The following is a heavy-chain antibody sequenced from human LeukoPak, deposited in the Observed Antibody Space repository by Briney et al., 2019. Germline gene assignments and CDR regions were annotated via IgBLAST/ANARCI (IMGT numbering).Heavy chain of an antibody. CDR3: TRDIWRFGELRFCYYYYYYMDV. Sequence: GRSLRLSCTASGFTFGDYAMSWVRQAPGKGLEWVGFIRSKAYGGTTEYAASVKGRFTISRDDSKSIAYLQMNSLKTEDTAVYYCTRDIWRFGELRFCYYYYYYMDVWGKGTTVTISS. CDR1: GFTFGDYA. D-gene: IGHD3-10*01. V-gene: IGHV3-49*04. J-gene: IGHJ6*03. CDR2: IRSKAYGGTT.